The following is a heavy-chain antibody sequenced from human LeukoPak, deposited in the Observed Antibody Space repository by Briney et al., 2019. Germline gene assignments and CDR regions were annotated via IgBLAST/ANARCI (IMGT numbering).Heavy chain of an antibody. CDR3: AREVVVAATRRNRQTVDYYYYMDV. CDR1: GFTFSSYA. V-gene: IGHV3-53*01. J-gene: IGHJ6*03. D-gene: IGHD2-15*01. Sequence: GGSVRLSCAASGFTFSSYAMSWVRQAPGKGLEWDLVIYSGGSTYYADSVKGRFTISRDNSKNTLYLQMNSLRAEDTAVYYCAREVVVAATRRNRQTVDYYYYMDVWGKGTTVTVSS. CDR2: IYSGGST.